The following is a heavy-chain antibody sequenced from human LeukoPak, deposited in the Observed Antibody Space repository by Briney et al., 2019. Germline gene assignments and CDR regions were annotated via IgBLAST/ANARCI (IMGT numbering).Heavy chain of an antibody. CDR2: IYPRDSHT. V-gene: IGHV5-51*01. J-gene: IGHJ6*03. CDR1: GYSFTDYW. Sequence: GESLKISCKASGYSFTDYWIGWVRQTPGKGLEWMGIIYPRDSHTIYSPSFQGQVTVSADKSITTAYLQWSSLKASDTAIYYCTRVDFYYYYMDFWGKGTTVSVSS. CDR3: TRVDFYYYYMDF.